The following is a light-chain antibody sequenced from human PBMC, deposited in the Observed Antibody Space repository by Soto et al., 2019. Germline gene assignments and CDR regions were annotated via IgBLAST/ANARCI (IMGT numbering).Light chain of an antibody. V-gene: IGLV2-11*01. CDR1: SSDVGGYRY. CDR3: CSYAGSYTYV. CDR2: DVS. Sequence: QSALTQPRSVSGSPGQSVTISCTGTSSDVGGYRYVSWYQQHPGKAPKLMIYDVSTRPSGVPDRFSGSKSGNTAYLTISGLQAEDEADYYCCSYAGSYTYVFGSGTKLTVL. J-gene: IGLJ1*01.